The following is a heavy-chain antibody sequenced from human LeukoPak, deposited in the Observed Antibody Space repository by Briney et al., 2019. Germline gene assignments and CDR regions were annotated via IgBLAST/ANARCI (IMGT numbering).Heavy chain of an antibody. D-gene: IGHD3-22*01. Sequence: PSQTLSLTCTVSGASFSSCDQYWIWIRQSPGNGLEWIGSIHPSGTLYNNPSLESRVTMSMDTSKNQFSLNLNSVTAADTAVYFCSRGLDSRKLGYWGQGTLVTVSS. CDR1: GASFSSCDQY. CDR3: SRGLDSRKLGY. J-gene: IGHJ4*02. CDR2: IHPSGTL. V-gene: IGHV4-31*03.